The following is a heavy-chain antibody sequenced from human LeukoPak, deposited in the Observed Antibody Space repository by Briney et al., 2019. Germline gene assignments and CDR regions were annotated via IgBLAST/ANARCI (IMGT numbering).Heavy chain of an antibody. Sequence: SETLSLTCTVSGGSISSYYWSWIRQPPGKGLEWVGYIYYSGSTNYNPSLKSRVTISVDTSKNQFSLKLSSVTAADTAVYYCAREVGATAGWLDPWGQGTLVTVSS. CDR1: GGSISSYY. J-gene: IGHJ5*02. D-gene: IGHD1-26*01. CDR3: AREVGATAGWLDP. CDR2: IYYSGST. V-gene: IGHV4-59*01.